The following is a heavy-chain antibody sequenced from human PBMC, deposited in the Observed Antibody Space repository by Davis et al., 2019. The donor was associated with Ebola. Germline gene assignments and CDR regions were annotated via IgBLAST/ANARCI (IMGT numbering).Heavy chain of an antibody. CDR2: ISWNSGSI. Sequence: SLKISCAASGFTFDDYAMHWVRQAPGKGLEWVSGISWNSGSIGYADSVKGRFTIARDNAKNSLYLQMNSLRAEDTAVYYFARNSGFYYYYYGMDVWGQGTTVTVSS. D-gene: IGHD6-19*01. J-gene: IGHJ6*02. CDR1: GFTFDDYA. CDR3: ARNSGFYYYYYGMDV. V-gene: IGHV3-9*01.